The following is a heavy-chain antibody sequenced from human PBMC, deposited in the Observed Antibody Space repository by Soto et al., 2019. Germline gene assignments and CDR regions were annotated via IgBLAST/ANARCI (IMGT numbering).Heavy chain of an antibody. J-gene: IGHJ4*02. CDR1: GFIFSTNG. V-gene: IGHV3-30*18. CDR2: ISYDGNNK. Sequence: QVQLVESGGGVVQPGRSLRLSFAASGFIFSTNGMHWVRQPPGKGLEWLSVISYDGNNKYYADSVKGRFTISRDNSKNTLWLQMDSLRTEDTAVYYCAKDLLLTTITTVGDWGQGTLVTVSS. D-gene: IGHD4-17*01. CDR3: AKDLLLTTITTVGD.